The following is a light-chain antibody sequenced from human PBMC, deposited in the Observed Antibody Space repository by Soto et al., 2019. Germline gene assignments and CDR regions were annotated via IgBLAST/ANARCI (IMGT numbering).Light chain of an antibody. CDR2: GAS. Sequence: EIVLPQSPGTLSLSPGERATFSCRASQSVSSSYLAWYQQKPGQAPRLLIYGASSRATGIPDRFSGSGSGTDFTLTISRLEPEDFAVYYCQQYGSSPWTFGQGTKVDIK. CDR3: QQYGSSPWT. V-gene: IGKV3-20*01. CDR1: QSVSSSY. J-gene: IGKJ1*01.